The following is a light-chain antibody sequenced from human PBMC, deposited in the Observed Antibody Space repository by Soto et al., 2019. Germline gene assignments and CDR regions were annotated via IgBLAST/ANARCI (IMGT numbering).Light chain of an antibody. Sequence: EIVLPHSPGTLSLSPCESATLSCRASQSVSSSSLAWYQQKAGQAPRLLIYGASTRATAIPDRFSGSGSGTDFTLTISRLEPEDFAVYYCQQYDRSPWTFGQGTKVDIK. CDR3: QQYDRSPWT. V-gene: IGKV3-20*01. J-gene: IGKJ1*01. CDR1: QSVSSSS. CDR2: GAS.